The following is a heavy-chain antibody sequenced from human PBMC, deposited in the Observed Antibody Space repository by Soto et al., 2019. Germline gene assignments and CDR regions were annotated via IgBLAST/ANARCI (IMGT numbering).Heavy chain of an antibody. J-gene: IGHJ4*02. CDR2: LIPDLAIA. CDR3: ARDHILTGYRVDY. CDR1: GDTFSRYT. Sequence: QVHLVQSGAEVKKPGSSVKVSCKASGDTFSRYTISWVRQAPGQGLEWMGRLIPDLAIASYAQKFQGRVSITADKSTTTAYMELSSLRSEDTAVYYCARDHILTGYRVDYWGQGALLTVSS. V-gene: IGHV1-69*08. D-gene: IGHD3-9*01.